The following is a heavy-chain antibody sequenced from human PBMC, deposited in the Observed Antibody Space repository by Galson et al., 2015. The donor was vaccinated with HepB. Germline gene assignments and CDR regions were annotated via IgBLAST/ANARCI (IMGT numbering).Heavy chain of an antibody. Sequence: SVKVSCKASGYTFTGYYMHWVRQAPGQGLEWMGWINPNSGGTNYAQKFQGRVAMTRDTSISTAYMELSRLRSDDTAVYYCARGRRSFGVVYYYYGMDVWGPATTVTVSS. D-gene: IGHD3-3*01. J-gene: IGHJ6*02. CDR3: ARGRRSFGVVYYYYGMDV. CDR2: INPNSGGT. V-gene: IGHV1-2*02. CDR1: GYTFTGYY.